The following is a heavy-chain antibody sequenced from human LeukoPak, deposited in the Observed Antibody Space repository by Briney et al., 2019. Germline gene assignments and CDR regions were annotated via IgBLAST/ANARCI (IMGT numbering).Heavy chain of an antibody. D-gene: IGHD2-15*01. CDR2: IIPIFGTA. CDR3: ARDGVRSRLGYCRGGSCYSWWFDP. Sequence: SVKVSCKASGGTFSSYAISWVRQAPGQGLEWMGGIIPIFGTANYAQKFQGRVTITADESTSTAYMELSSLRSEDTAVYYCARDGVRSRLGYCRGGSCYSWWFDPWGQGTLVTVSS. V-gene: IGHV1-69*13. CDR1: GGTFSSYA. J-gene: IGHJ5*02.